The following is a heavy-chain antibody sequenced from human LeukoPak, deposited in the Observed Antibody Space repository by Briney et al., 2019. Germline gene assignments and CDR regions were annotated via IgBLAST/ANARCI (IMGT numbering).Heavy chain of an antibody. CDR2: IGTAGDT. CDR1: GFTCSSYD. Sequence: GGSLRLSCAASGFTCSSYDMHWVRQATGKGLEWVSAIGTAGDTYYPGSVKGRFTISRENAKNSLYLQMNSLRAGDTAVYYCARVAASNAFDIWGQGTMVTVSS. J-gene: IGHJ3*02. CDR3: ARVAASNAFDI. D-gene: IGHD6-25*01. V-gene: IGHV3-13*01.